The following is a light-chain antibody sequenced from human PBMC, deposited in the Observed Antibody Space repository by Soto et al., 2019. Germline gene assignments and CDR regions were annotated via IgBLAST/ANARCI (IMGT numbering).Light chain of an antibody. CDR1: SSDVGGYNY. V-gene: IGLV2-14*01. CDR2: EVS. J-gene: IGLJ1*01. CDR3: CSYTGSTTYV. Sequence: QSAVTQPASVSGSPGQSITISCTGTSSDVGGYNYVSWYQQHPGKAPKLMIYEVSNRPSGVSNRFSGSKSGNTASLTISGLQAQDEADYYCCSYTGSTTYVFGTGTKVTVL.